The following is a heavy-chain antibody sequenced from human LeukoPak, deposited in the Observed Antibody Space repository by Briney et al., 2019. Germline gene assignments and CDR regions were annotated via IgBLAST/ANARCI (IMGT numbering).Heavy chain of an antibody. CDR2: INPNSGGT. Sequence: GASVKVSCKASGYTFTDYYMHWVRQAPGQGLEWLGWINPNSGGTNYAQVLQGRVTMTRDTSISTAYMELSRLRSDDTAIYYCATDSSGWFEWGQGTLVTVSS. V-gene: IGHV1-2*02. D-gene: IGHD6-19*01. J-gene: IGHJ4*02. CDR3: ATDSSGWFE. CDR1: GYTFTDYY.